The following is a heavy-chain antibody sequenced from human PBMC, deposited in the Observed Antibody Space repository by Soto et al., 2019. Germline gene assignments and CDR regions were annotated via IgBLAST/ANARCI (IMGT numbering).Heavy chain of an antibody. J-gene: IGHJ6*02. CDR2: VSAGGDMT. Sequence: DVHLLESGGHLVQPGGXLRLSCAASGFTFSSYAMSWVRQAPGKGLEWVSSVSAGGDMTYFSDSVKGRFTISRDNSNNALFLQMNSLRIEDTALYYCARGDRGGSGSPASYSYSGLDVWGQGTTVTVS. CDR1: GFTFSSYA. CDR3: ARGDRGGSGSPASYSYSGLDV. D-gene: IGHD3-10*01. V-gene: IGHV3-23*01.